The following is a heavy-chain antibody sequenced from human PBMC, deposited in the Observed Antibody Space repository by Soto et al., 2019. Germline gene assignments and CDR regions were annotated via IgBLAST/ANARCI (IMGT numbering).Heavy chain of an antibody. Sequence: QTGGSLRLSCAASGFTFSSYWMHWVRQAPGKGLVWVSRINSDGSSTSYADSVKGRFTISRDNAKNTLYLQMNSLRAEDTAVYYCARGGAYCGGDCYYYYGMDVWGQGTTVTVSS. V-gene: IGHV3-74*01. CDR1: GFTFSSYW. J-gene: IGHJ6*02. D-gene: IGHD2-21*02. CDR3: ARGGAYCGGDCYYYYGMDV. CDR2: INSDGSST.